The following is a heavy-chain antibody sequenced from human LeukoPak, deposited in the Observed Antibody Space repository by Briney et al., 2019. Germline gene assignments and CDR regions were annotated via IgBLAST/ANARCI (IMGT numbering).Heavy chain of an antibody. CDR2: IKQDGSEK. CDR1: GFTFSSYW. D-gene: IGHD6-19*01. J-gene: IGHJ4*02. CDR3: AKAGGWYIFDY. V-gene: IGHV3-7*03. Sequence: GGSLRLSCAASGFTFSSYWMSWVRQAPGKGLEWVANIKQDGSEKYYVDSVKGRFTISRDNAKNSLYLQMNSLRAEDTAVFYCAKAGGWYIFDYWGQGTPVTVSS.